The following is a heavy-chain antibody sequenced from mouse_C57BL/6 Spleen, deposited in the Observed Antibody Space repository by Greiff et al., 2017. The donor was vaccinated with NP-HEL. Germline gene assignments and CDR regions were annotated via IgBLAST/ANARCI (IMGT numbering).Heavy chain of an antibody. CDR3: ARGDYGSSYDY. CDR2: INPSNGGT. CDR1: GYTFTSYW. J-gene: IGHJ2*01. V-gene: IGHV1-53*01. D-gene: IGHD1-1*01. Sequence: QVQLKESGTELVKPGASVKLSCKASGYTFTSYWMHWVKQRPGQGLEWIGNINPSNGGTNYNEKFKSKATLTVDKSSSTAYMQLSSLTSEDSAVYYCARGDYGSSYDYWGQGTTLTVSS.